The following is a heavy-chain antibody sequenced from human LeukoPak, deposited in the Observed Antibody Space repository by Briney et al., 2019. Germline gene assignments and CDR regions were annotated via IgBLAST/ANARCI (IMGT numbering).Heavy chain of an antibody. D-gene: IGHD6-19*01. CDR3: ARVAVGGTRAFDI. V-gene: IGHV3-30*02. CDR1: GFTFSGSA. Sequence: GGSLRLSCAASGFTFSGSAIHWVRQAPGKGLEWVAFIRYDGSNKYYADSVKGRFTISRDNSKNTLYLQMNSLRGEDTAVYYCARVAVGGTRAFDIWGQGTMVTVSS. CDR2: IRYDGSNK. J-gene: IGHJ3*02.